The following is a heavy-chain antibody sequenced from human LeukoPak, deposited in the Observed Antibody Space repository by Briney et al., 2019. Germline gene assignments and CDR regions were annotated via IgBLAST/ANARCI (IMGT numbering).Heavy chain of an antibody. CDR3: AKAYCSGGSCIDY. CDR1: GFTFSSYP. V-gene: IGHV3-30*18. Sequence: GGSLRLSCAASGFTFSSYPMTWVRQAPGKGLEWVAVISYDGSNKYYADSVKGRFTISRDNSKNTLYLQMNSLRAEDTAVYYCAKAYCSGGSCIDYWGQGTLVTVSS. D-gene: IGHD2-15*01. J-gene: IGHJ4*02. CDR2: ISYDGSNK.